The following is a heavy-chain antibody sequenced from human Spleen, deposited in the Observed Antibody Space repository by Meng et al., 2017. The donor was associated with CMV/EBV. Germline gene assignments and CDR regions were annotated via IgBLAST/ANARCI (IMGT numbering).Heavy chain of an antibody. Sequence: ASVKVSCKASGYTFTNCYMHWVRQAPGQGLEWMGWISAYNDDTNYAQNFQGRVIVTTEISTSTAYMELRSLRADDTAMYYCARDGGDYWSGHSNNHDAIDIWGQGTMVTVSS. CDR1: GYTFTNCY. CDR2: ISAYNDDT. D-gene: IGHD3-3*01. J-gene: IGHJ3*02. CDR3: ARDGGDYWSGHSNNHDAIDI. V-gene: IGHV1-18*04.